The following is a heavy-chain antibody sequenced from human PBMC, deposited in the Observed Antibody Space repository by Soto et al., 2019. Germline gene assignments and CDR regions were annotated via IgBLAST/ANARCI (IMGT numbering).Heavy chain of an antibody. Sequence: QAQLQQSGPGLVKPSQTLSLSCAISGDSVSNNSVAWNWVRQSPSRGLEWLGRTYYRSKWHYDYAPSVRSRITIIPDTSKNHFSLQLNSVSPEDAAVYYCARTLRGRGVKYFDDWGQGTLVTVSS. CDR2: TYYRSKWHY. CDR1: GDSVSNNSVA. V-gene: IGHV6-1*01. D-gene: IGHD3-10*01. J-gene: IGHJ4*02. CDR3: ARTLRGRGVKYFDD.